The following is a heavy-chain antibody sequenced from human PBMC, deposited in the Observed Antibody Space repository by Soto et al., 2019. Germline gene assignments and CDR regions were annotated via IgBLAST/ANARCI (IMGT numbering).Heavy chain of an antibody. V-gene: IGHV4-59*08. D-gene: IGHD2-21*01. CDR1: GGSFSPHY. Sequence: PSETLSLTCTVSGGSFSPHYWPWILQPPGKGLEWIGYIYYGGTTSYNPSLKSRVTITLETSKSQFSLRLTSVTASDTAVYYCARIGAYYQSLDPCGQGTVVTVS. J-gene: IGHJ5*02. CDR2: IYYGGTT. CDR3: ARIGAYYQSLDP.